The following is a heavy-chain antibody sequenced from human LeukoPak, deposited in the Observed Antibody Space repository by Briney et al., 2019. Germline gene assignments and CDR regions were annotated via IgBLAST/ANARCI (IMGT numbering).Heavy chain of an antibody. J-gene: IGHJ4*02. D-gene: IGHD3-22*01. Sequence: SETLSLTCTVSGGSISSSSYYWGWIRQPPGKGLERIGSIYYSGSTYYNPSLKSRVTISVDTSKNQFSLKLSSVTAADTAVYYCARRGYDSSGYYRNYWGQGTLVTVSS. CDR1: GGSISSSSYY. V-gene: IGHV4-39*01. CDR3: ARRGYDSSGYYRNY. CDR2: IYYSGST.